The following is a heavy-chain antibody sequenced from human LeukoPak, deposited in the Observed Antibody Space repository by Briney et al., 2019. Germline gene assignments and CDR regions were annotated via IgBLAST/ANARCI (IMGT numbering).Heavy chain of an antibody. CDR3: ARQWSGVYDN. CDR2: IYYSGST. Sequence: SETLSLTCTVSGGSISSSSYYWGWIRQPPGKGLEWIGSIYYSGSTYYNPSLKSRVTISVDTSKNQFSLKLSSLTAADTAVYYCARQWSGVYDNWGQGTLVTVSS. V-gene: IGHV4-39*01. CDR1: GGSISSSSYY. J-gene: IGHJ4*02. D-gene: IGHD2-15*01.